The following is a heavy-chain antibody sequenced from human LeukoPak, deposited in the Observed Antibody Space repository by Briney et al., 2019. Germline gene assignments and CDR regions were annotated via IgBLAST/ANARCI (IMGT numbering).Heavy chain of an antibody. Sequence: GGSLRLSCAVSGFNFTDYWMNWVRQAPGKELEWVASIRQDGSEKTYVDSVKGRFTISRDNTKTSLSLQLNSLRVEDTAVYYCARDGTAAGLYFDLWGQGTLVTVSS. J-gene: IGHJ4*01. D-gene: IGHD6-13*01. CDR1: GFNFTDYW. CDR3: ARDGTAAGLYFDL. V-gene: IGHV3-7*01. CDR2: IRQDGSEK.